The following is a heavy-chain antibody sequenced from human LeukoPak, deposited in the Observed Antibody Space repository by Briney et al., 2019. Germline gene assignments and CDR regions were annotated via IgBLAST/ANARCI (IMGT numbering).Heavy chain of an antibody. CDR1: GFTFSHYW. Sequence: GGSLRLSCVASGFTFSHYWMSWVRQAPGKGLESVSRINTDGTVTTYADSVKGRFTVSRDNADNTMFLQMNSVRDEDTAVYYCATKQWLAPPPDSWGQGTPVTVSS. D-gene: IGHD6-19*01. CDR3: ATKQWLAPPPDS. J-gene: IGHJ4*02. CDR2: INTDGTVT. V-gene: IGHV3-74*01.